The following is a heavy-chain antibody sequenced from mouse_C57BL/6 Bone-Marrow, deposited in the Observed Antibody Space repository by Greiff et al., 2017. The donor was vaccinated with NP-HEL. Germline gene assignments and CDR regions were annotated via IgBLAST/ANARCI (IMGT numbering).Heavy chain of an antibody. D-gene: IGHD2-5*01. CDR3: AIGDDRNYVAGFAD. CDR2: IHPSDSDN. V-gene: IGHV1-74*01. CDR1: GYTFTSYW. Sequence: QVQLQQPGAELVKPGASVKVSCKASGYTFTSYWMHWVKQRPGKGLEWIGRIHPSDSDNNYNQKFKGKATLTVAKSPSTAYMQLSSLTSWESVVYDCAIGDDRNYVAGFADWGQGTLVTVSA. J-gene: IGHJ3*01.